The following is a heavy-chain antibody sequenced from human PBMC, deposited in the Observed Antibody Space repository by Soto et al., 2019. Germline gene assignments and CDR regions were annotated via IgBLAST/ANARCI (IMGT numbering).Heavy chain of an antibody. CDR3: VQSRCGGDCLQSYSSHSYYGLDV. V-gene: IGHV2-5*02. CDR1: GFSLSTTGVG. CDR2: IYWDDDK. J-gene: IGHJ6*02. Sequence: QITLKESGPTLVKPTQTLTLTCTFSGFSLSTTGVGVGWIRQPPGKPLEWLALIYWDDDKRYNPSLKSRLTITMDTSTNKVVLTMTNMDPVDTATYYCVQSRCGGDCLQSYSSHSYYGLDVWGQGTTVTVSS. D-gene: IGHD2-21*02.